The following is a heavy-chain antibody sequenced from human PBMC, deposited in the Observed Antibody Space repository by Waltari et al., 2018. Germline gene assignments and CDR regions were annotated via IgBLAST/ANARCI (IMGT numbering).Heavy chain of an antibody. V-gene: IGHV1-8*03. CDR3: ARAVGGRGRRYYYYYMDV. Sequence: QVQLVQSGAEVKKPGASVKVSGKASGYTFTSYDINWVRQATGQGLEWMGWMNPNSGNTGYAQKFQGRVTITRNTSISTAYMELSSLRSEDTAVYYCARAVGGRGRRYYYYYMDVWGKGTTVTVSS. CDR2: MNPNSGNT. CDR1: GYTFTSYD. D-gene: IGHD1-26*01. J-gene: IGHJ6*03.